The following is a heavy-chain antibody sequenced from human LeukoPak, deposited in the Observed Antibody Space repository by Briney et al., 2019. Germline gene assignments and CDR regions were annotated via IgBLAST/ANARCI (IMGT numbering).Heavy chain of an antibody. V-gene: IGHV4-39*02. CDR2: IYYSGST. D-gene: IGHD6-19*01. J-gene: IGHJ4*02. CDR3: ARDALAVAGTSDY. Sequence: SETLSLTCTVSGGSISSSSYYWGWIRQPPGKGLEWIGSIYYSGSTYYNPSLKSRATISVDTSKNQFSLKLSSVTAADTAVYYCARDALAVAGTSDYWGQGTLVTVSS. CDR1: GGSISSSSYY.